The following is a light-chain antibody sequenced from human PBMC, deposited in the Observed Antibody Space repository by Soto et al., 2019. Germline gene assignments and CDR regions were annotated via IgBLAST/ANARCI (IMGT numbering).Light chain of an antibody. CDR1: QGISTS. CDR2: LSS. J-gene: IGKJ4*01. Sequence: DIQMTQSPSSVSASVGDRVTITCRASQGISTSLGWYQQKPGKAPKLLIYLSSTLATGVPSRFSGSGSGTDFTLTIISLQPEDFATYFCQQAHRFPRTFGGGTKV. CDR3: QQAHRFPRT. V-gene: IGKV1-12*01.